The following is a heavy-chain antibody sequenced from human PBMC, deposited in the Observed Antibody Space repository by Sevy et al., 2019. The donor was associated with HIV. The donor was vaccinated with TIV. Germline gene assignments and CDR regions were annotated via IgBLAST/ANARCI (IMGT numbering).Heavy chain of an antibody. J-gene: IGHJ4*02. CDR3: AKDNGPYDILTGYWPLAY. V-gene: IGHV3-23*01. CDR1: GFTFSSYA. D-gene: IGHD3-9*01. CDR2: ISGSGGST. Sequence: GGSLRLSCAASGFTFSSYAMSWVRQAPGKGLEWVSAISGSGGSTYYADSVKGRFTISRDNSKNTLYLQMNSLRAEDTAVYYCAKDNGPYDILTGYWPLAYWGQGTLVTVSS.